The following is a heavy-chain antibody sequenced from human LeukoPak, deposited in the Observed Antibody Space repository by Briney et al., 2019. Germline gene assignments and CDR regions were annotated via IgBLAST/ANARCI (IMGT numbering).Heavy chain of an antibody. J-gene: IGHJ6*03. CDR2: ISDDGRDV. CDR3: ARVGRVSIYPSYMDV. CDR1: GFTFSTFP. Sequence: GGSLRLSCEASGFTFSTFPMHWVRQTPDKGLEWVAVISDDGRDVCYADSVKGRFTISRDNSKNTLYLQMHSVSPEDTAVVYCARVGRVSIYPSYMDVWGKGTTVTVSS. D-gene: IGHD6-6*01. V-gene: IGHV3-30*04.